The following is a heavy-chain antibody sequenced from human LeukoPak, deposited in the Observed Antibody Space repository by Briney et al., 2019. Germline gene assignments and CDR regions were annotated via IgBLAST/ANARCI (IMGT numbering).Heavy chain of an antibody. J-gene: IGHJ4*02. CDR2: IWYDGSNK. V-gene: IGHV3-33*01. CDR1: GFTFSSYG. CDR3: AREPYYYDAPDY. Sequence: GGSLRLSCAASGFTFSSYGMQWVRQAPGKGLEWVAVIWYDGSNKYYADSVKGRFTISRDNSKNTLYLQMHSLRAEDTAVYYCAREPYYYDAPDYWGQGTLVTVSS. D-gene: IGHD3-22*01.